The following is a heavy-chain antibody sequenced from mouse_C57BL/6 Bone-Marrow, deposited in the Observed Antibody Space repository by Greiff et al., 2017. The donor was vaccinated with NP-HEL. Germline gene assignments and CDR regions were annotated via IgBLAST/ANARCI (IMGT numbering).Heavy chain of an antibody. V-gene: IGHV1-63*01. J-gene: IGHJ4*01. CDR1: GYTFTNYW. D-gene: IGHD2-1*01. Sequence: QVQLQRSGAELVRPGTSVKMSCKASGYTFTNYWIGWAKQRPGHGLEWIGDIYPGGGYTNYNEKFKGKATLTADKSSSTAYMQFSSLTSEDSAIYYCARGYGNYGAMGYWGQGTSVTVSS. CDR3: ARGYGNYGAMGY. CDR2: IYPGGGYT.